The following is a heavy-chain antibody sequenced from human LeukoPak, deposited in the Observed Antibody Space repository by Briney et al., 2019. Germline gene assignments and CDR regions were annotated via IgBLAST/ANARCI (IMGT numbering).Heavy chain of an antibody. D-gene: IGHD2-2*01. CDR1: GDSINSGGFY. Sequence: SETLSLTCNVSGDSINSGGFYWNWIRQPPGKGLEWIAYIHQSGITVSNPSLKSRLTLSLDASKNQFSLGLTSVTVADTAVYYCARDLEYCSTTSCFTWGQGTLVTVSS. CDR3: ARDLEYCSTTSCFT. CDR2: IHQSGIT. V-gene: IGHV4-30-2*01. J-gene: IGHJ5*02.